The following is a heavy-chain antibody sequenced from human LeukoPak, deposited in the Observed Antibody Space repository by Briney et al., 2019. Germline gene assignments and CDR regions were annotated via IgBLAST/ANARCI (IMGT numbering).Heavy chain of an antibody. CDR1: GFTLRSYG. CDR2: ISGSACST. CDR3: AIPRIQLSSG. D-gene: IGHD5-18*01. V-gene: IGHV3-23*01. J-gene: IGHJ4*02. Sequence: GGSLTLSCAASGFTLRSYGMSWVRQAPGKGMDWVSAISGSACSTYYAASVKGPFTISRDNSKNTLYLQMNSLRAEDTAVYYCAIPRIQLSSGWGQGTLVTVSS.